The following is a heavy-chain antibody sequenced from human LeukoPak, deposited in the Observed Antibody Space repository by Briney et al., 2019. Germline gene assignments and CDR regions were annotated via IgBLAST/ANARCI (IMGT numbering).Heavy chain of an antibody. D-gene: IGHD2-15*01. CDR1: GFTFSSYA. CDR3: AGVGITWYPFDY. J-gene: IGHJ4*02. CDR2: ISYDGSNK. Sequence: PGGSLRLSCAASGFTFSSYAMHWVRQAPGKGLEWVAVISYDGSNKYYADSVKGRFTISRDNSKNTLYLQMNSLRAEDTAVYYCAGVGITWYPFDYWGQGTLVTVSS. V-gene: IGHV3-30-3*01.